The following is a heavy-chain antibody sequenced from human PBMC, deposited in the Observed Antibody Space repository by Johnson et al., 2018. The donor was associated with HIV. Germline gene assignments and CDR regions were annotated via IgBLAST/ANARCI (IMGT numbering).Heavy chain of an antibody. Sequence: VQLVESGGDLVQPGGSLRLSCAASGFTFSSYAMSWVRQAPGKGLEWVSAISGSIGYADSVKGRFTISRDYSKNTLYLQMNSLRGDCYFYDVAFDIWGQGTMVTVSS. CDR3: FDI. CDR1: GFTFSSYA. D-gene: IGHD2-21*01. CDR2: ISGSI. J-gene: IGHJ3*02. V-gene: IGHV3-23*04.